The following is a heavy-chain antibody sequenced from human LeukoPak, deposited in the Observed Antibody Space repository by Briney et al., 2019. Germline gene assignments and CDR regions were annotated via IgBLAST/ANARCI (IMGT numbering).Heavy chain of an antibody. J-gene: IGHJ5*02. Sequence: GGSLRLSCAASGFTFSSYGMHWVRQAPGKGLEWVAVIWYDGSNKYYADSVKGRFTISRDNSKNTLYLQMNSLRAEDTAVYYCARDRRTTVTTYWFDPWGQGTLVTVSS. CDR1: GFTFSSYG. CDR2: IWYDGSNK. V-gene: IGHV3-33*08. CDR3: ARDRRTTVTTYWFDP. D-gene: IGHD4-11*01.